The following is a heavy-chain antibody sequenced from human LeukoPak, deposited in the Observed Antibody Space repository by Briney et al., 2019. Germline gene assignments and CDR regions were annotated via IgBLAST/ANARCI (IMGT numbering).Heavy chain of an antibody. Sequence: SETLSLTCVVSGYSISNDYYWGWIRQPPGKGLEWIGNIYHSGSTYYNASLKSRVTISVDTSKNQFSLKLSSVTAADTAVYYCARTNYYGSGNYAKFDYWGQGTLVTVSS. CDR3: ARTNYYGSGNYAKFDY. D-gene: IGHD3-10*01. J-gene: IGHJ4*02. CDR2: IYHSGST. V-gene: IGHV4-38-2*01. CDR1: GYSISNDYY.